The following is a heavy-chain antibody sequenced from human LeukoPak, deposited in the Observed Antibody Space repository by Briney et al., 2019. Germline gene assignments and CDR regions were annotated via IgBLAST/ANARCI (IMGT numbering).Heavy chain of an antibody. J-gene: IGHJ4*02. CDR3: ATSGNSLAY. Sequence: GGSLRLSCAASGFTFSNYEMNWVRQAPGKGLEWVSTISSSGSTVYYADSVKGRFTISRDNAKKSLSLQMNSLRAEDTAVYYCATSGNSLAYWGQGTLVTVSS. CDR2: ISSSGSTV. V-gene: IGHV3-48*03. D-gene: IGHD1-26*01. CDR1: GFTFSNYE.